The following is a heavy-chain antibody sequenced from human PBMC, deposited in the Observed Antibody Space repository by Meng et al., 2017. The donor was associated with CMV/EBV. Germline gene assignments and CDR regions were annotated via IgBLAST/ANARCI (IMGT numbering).Heavy chain of an antibody. CDR3: ARGQRWLQPIDY. J-gene: IGHJ4*02. D-gene: IGHD5-24*01. V-gene: IGHV4-34*01. CDR2: INHSGST. Sequence: LAGAVYGGSFSGYYWSWIRQPPGKGLEWIGEINHSGSTNYNPSLKSRVTISVDTSKNQFSLKLSSVTAADTAVYYCARGQRWLQPIDYWGQGTLVTVSS. CDR1: GGSFSGYY.